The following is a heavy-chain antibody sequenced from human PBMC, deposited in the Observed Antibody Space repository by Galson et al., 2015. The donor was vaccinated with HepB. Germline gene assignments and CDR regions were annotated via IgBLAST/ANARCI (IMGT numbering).Heavy chain of an antibody. D-gene: IGHD6-13*01. CDR3: ARRAGTLGYDAFDI. CDR1: GFTFSSYW. CDR2: INSDGSST. V-gene: IGHV3-74*01. J-gene: IGHJ3*02. Sequence: SLRLSCAASGFTFSSYWMHWVRQAPGKGLVWVSRINSDGSSTTYADSVKGRFTISRDNAKNTLYLQMNSLRAEDTAVYYCARRAGTLGYDAFDIWGQGTMVTVSS.